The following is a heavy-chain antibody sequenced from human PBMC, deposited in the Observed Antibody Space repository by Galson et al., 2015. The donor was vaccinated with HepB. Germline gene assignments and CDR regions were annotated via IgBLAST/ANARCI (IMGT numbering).Heavy chain of an antibody. V-gene: IGHV1-18*01. CDR2: ISAYNGNT. D-gene: IGHD6-6*01. Sequence: SVKVSCKASGSTFTSYGISWVRQAPGQGLEWMGWISAYNGNTNYAQKLQGRVTMTTDTSTSTAYMELRSLRSDDTAVYYCATTEYSNDAFDIWGQGTMVTVSS. CDR1: GSTFTSYG. J-gene: IGHJ3*02. CDR3: ATTEYSNDAFDI.